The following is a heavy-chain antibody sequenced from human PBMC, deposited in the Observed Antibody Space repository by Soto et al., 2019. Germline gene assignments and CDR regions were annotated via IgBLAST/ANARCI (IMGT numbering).Heavy chain of an antibody. J-gene: IGHJ4*02. CDR1: GESVSSNSAA. D-gene: IGHD4-4*01. Sequence: SQTLSLTCAISGESVSSNSAAWNWIRQSPSRGLEWLGRTYYRSKWYNDYAVSVKSRITINPDTSKIQFSLQLNSVTPEDTAVYYCARDRRDGYNNRFDYWGQGALVTVSS. V-gene: IGHV6-1*01. CDR3: ARDRRDGYNNRFDY. CDR2: TYYRSKWYN.